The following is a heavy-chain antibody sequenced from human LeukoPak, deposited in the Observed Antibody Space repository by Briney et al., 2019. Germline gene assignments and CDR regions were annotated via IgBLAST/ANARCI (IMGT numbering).Heavy chain of an antibody. V-gene: IGHV4-39*01. CDR3: ARQVGYYYYMDV. CDR2: IYYSGST. CDR1: GGSISSSGYY. J-gene: IGHJ6*03. Sequence: SETLSLTCTVSGGSISSSGYYWGWIRQPPGKGLEWIGSIYYSGSTYYNPSLKSRVTISVDTSKNQFSLKLSSVTAADTAVYYCARQVGYYYYMDVWGKGTTVTISS.